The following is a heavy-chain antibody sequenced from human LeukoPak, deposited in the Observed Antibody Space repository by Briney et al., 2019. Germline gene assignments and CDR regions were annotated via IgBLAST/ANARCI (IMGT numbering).Heavy chain of an antibody. D-gene: IGHD3-22*01. CDR2: IYYSGST. CDR1: GGSISSYY. Sequence: SETLSLTCTVSGGSISSYYWSWIRQPPGKGLEWIGYIYYSGSTNYNPSLKSRVTISVDTSENQFSLKLSSVTAADTAVYYCARETYYYDSSGYLFDYWGQGTLVTVSS. V-gene: IGHV4-59*01. J-gene: IGHJ4*02. CDR3: ARETYYYDSSGYLFDY.